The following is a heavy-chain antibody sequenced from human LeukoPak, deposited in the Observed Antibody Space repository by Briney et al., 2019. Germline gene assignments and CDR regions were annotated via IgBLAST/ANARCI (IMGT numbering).Heavy chain of an antibody. CDR2: IYYSGST. CDR1: GGSISSSSYY. Sequence: PSETLSLTCTVAGGSISSSSYYWGWIRQPPGKGRGWIGSIYYSGSTYYNPSLKSRVTISVDTSKNQFFLKLSSVTAADTAVYYCASSPRRVYQPLLLCNWFDPWGQGTLVTVSS. D-gene: IGHD2-15*01. V-gene: IGHV4-39*07. CDR3: ASSPRRVYQPLLLCNWFDP. J-gene: IGHJ5*02.